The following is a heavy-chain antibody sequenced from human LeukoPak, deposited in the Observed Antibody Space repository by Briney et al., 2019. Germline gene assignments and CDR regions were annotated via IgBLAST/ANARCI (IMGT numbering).Heavy chain of an antibody. J-gene: IGHJ6*02. CDR1: GYTFTSYD. V-gene: IGHV1-8*01. D-gene: IGHD3-10*01. CDR3: PRTLVRGLPGMDV. Sequence: ASVKVSCKASGYTFTSYDLNWVPQATGQGLECLGWMNPDSGNTGYAQKFQGRVTMTWDTSISTAYMELSSLRSEDTAIYYCPRTLVRGLPGMDVWGQGTSVTVSS. CDR2: MNPDSGNT.